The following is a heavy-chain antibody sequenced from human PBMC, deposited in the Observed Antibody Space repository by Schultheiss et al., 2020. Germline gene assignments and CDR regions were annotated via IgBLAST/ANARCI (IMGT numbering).Heavy chain of an antibody. CDR3: ARLKTLGYCSSTSCYEVGWFDP. CDR1: GGSFSGYY. Sequence: SATLSLTCAVYGGSFSGYYWSWIRQPPGKGLEWIGEINHSGSTNYNPSLKSRVTISVDTSKNQFSLKLSSVTAADTAVYYCARLKTLGYCSSTSCYEVGWFDPWGQGTLVNGYS. J-gene: IGHJ5*02. D-gene: IGHD2-2*01. CDR2: INHSGST. V-gene: IGHV4-34*01.